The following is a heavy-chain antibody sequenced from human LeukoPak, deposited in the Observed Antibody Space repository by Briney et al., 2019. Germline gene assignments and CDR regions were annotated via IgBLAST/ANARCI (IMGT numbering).Heavy chain of an antibody. Sequence: TGGSLRLSCAASGFTFSSYGMSWVRQAPGKGLEWVSAISGSGDTTHYADSVKGRFTISRDNSKNTLYLQMNSLRAEDTAVYYCAGVGVTAIRDAFDIWGQGTMVTVSS. CDR2: ISGSGDTT. D-gene: IGHD2-21*02. CDR3: AGVGVTAIRDAFDI. V-gene: IGHV3-23*01. J-gene: IGHJ3*02. CDR1: GFTFSSYG.